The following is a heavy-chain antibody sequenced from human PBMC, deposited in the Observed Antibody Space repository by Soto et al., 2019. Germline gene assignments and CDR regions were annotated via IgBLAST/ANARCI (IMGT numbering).Heavy chain of an antibody. V-gene: IGHV2-26*01. CDR1: GFSLSNARMG. CDR2: IFSNDEK. CDR3: ARTGRYNWNDVWGWFDP. J-gene: IGHJ5*02. Sequence: QVTLKESGPVLVNPTETLTLTCTVSGFSLSNARMGVSWIRQPPGKALEWLAHIFSNDEKSYSTSLKSRLTISKDTSKSQVVLTMTNMDPVDTATYYCARTGRYNWNDVWGWFDPWGQGTLVTVSS. D-gene: IGHD1-20*01.